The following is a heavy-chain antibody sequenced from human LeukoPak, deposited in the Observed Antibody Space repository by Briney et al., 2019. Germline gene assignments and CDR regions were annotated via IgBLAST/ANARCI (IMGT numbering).Heavy chain of an antibody. D-gene: IGHD3-10*01. CDR3: ARASQDYYGSGSYYRGGDAFDI. J-gene: IGHJ3*02. CDR2: XXXXXXXA. Sequence: SVKVSCKASGGTFSNYAINWVRQAPGQGLEXXXXXXXXXXXANYAQKFQGRVTITADKSTSTAYMELSSLRSEDTAVYYCARASQDYYGSGSYYRGGDAFDIWGQGTMVTVSS. V-gene: IGHV1-69*10. CDR1: GGTFSNYA.